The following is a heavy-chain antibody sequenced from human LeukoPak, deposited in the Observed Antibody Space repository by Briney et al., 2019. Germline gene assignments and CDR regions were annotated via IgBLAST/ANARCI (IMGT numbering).Heavy chain of an antibody. D-gene: IGHD3-10*01. V-gene: IGHV4-59*01. CDR1: GDSISTYY. CDR3: ASNSFDYYGSGSYSVDY. J-gene: IGHJ4*02. CDR2: IYYRVTS. Sequence: PSETLSLTCTVSGDSISTYYWSWIRQPPGKGLEWIGYIYYRVTSDYNPSLKSRVTMSVDMSTRQISLKLSSVTAADTAVYYCASNSFDYYGSGSYSVDYWGQGTLVTVSS.